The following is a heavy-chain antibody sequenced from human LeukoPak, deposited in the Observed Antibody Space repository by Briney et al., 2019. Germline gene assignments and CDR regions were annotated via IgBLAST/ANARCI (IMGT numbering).Heavy chain of an antibody. V-gene: IGHV3-23*01. J-gene: IGHJ4*02. D-gene: IGHD5-24*01. Sequence: GGSLRLSCAASGFTFSSYAMSWVRQAPGKGLEWVATISGSGDTTYYADSVKGRFTISRDNSKNTLYLQMNSLRAEDTAVYYCAKAPWDGYTDHHYFDYWGQGTLVTVSS. CDR2: ISGSGDTT. CDR1: GFTFSSYA. CDR3: AKAPWDGYTDHHYFDY.